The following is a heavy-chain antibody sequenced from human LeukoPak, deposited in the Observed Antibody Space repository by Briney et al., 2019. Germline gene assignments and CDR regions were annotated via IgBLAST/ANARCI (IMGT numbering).Heavy chain of an antibody. V-gene: IGHV3-30*02. CDR2: IRYDGSNK. CDR1: GFTFSSYG. D-gene: IGHD3-3*01. J-gene: IGHJ3*02. CDR3: AKLARSGYLTDAFDI. Sequence: GGSLRLSCAASGFTFSSYGMHWVRQAPGKGLEWVAFIRYDGSNKYYADSVKGRFTISRDNSKNTLYLQMNSLRAEDTAVFYCAKLARSGYLTDAFDIWGQGTMVTVSS.